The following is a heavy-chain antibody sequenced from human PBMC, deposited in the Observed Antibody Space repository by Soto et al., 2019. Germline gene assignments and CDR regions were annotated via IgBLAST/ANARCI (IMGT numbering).Heavy chain of an antibody. CDR2: ISAYNGNT. CDR1: GYTFTSYG. Sequence: QVQLVQSGAEVKKPGASVKVSCKASGYTFTSYGISWVRQAPGQGLEGMGWISAYNGNTNYAQKLQGRVTMTTDTSTSTAYMELRSLRSDDTAVYYCARLTALNGWNRPHYYYGMDVWGQGTTVTVSS. D-gene: IGHD1-1*01. J-gene: IGHJ6*02. CDR3: ARLTALNGWNRPHYYYGMDV. V-gene: IGHV1-18*01.